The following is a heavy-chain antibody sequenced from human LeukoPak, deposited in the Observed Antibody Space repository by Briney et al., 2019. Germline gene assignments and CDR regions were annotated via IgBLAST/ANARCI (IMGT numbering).Heavy chain of an antibody. CDR3: ARLGDYDFWSGYWGTGGMDV. CDR2: IYHSGST. D-gene: IGHD3-3*01. J-gene: IGHJ6*03. Sequence: SETLSLTCTVSGYSISSGYYWGWIRQPPGKGLEWIGSIYHSGSTYYNPSLKSRVTISVDTSKNQFSLKLSSVTAADTAVYYCARLGDYDFWSGYWGTGGMDVWGKGTMVTVSS. V-gene: IGHV4-38-2*02. CDR1: GYSISSGYY.